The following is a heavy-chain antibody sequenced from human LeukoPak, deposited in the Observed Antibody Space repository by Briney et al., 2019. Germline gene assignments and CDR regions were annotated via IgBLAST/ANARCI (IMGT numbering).Heavy chain of an antibody. V-gene: IGHV1-69-2*01. CDR2: VDPEDVET. CDR3: ATLYAGYSSSWYYFDY. Sequence: ASVKISCKVSGYTFTDYYMHWVQQAPGKGLEWMGLVDPEDVETIYAEKFQGRVTITADTSTDTAYMELSSLRSEDTAVYYCATLYAGYSSSWYYFDYWGQGTLVTVSS. D-gene: IGHD6-13*01. J-gene: IGHJ4*02. CDR1: GYTFTDYY.